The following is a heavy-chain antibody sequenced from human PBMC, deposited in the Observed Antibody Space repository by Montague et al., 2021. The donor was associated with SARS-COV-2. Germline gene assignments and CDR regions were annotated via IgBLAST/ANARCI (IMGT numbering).Heavy chain of an antibody. CDR1: GGTNSTYY. D-gene: IGHD5-24*01. CDR3: ARDGYNAHQNYWYFDL. J-gene: IGHJ2*01. CDR2: IYYSGST. Sequence: SETLSLTCTVYGGTNSTYYWRWTRHPPGTCVDWIAYIYYSGSTNSSPSLKSRVTISVDTSKNQFSLKLSSVTAADTAVYYCARDGYNAHQNYWYFDLWGRVSLVCVS. V-gene: IGHV4-59*12.